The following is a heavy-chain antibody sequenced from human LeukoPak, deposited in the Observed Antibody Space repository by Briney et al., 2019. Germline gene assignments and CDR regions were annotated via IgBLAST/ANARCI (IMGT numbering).Heavy chain of an antibody. V-gene: IGHV3-48*03. CDR3: ARGTQITMVRGIIIPFDS. CDR1: GFTFSSYE. CDR2: ISSSGTTT. J-gene: IGHJ4*02. Sequence: GGSLRLSCAASGFTFSSYEMKWVRQAPGKGLEWVSYISSSGTTTHYADSVKGRFTISRDNAKNSLYLQMNSLRAEDTAVYYCARGTQITMVRGIIIPFDSWGQGTLVTVSS. D-gene: IGHD3-10*01.